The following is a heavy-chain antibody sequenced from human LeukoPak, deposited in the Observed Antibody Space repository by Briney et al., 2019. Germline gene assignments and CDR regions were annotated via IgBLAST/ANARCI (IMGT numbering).Heavy chain of an antibody. J-gene: IGHJ3*02. CDR2: INPNSGGT. V-gene: IGHV1-2*02. CDR3: ARAVMGQNAFDI. Sequence: GASVKVSCKASGYIFTGYYMHWVRQAPGQGLEWMGWINPNSGGTNYAQKFQGRVTMTRDTSISTAYMELSRLRSDDTAVYYCARAVMGQNAFDIWGQGTMVTVSS. D-gene: IGHD3-16*01. CDR1: GYIFTGYY.